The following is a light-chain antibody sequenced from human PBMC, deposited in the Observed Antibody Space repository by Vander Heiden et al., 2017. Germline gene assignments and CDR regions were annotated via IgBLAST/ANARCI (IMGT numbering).Light chain of an antibody. CDR1: SGHSSYA. CDR2: LNSDGSH. J-gene: IGLJ2*01. CDR3: QTWGTGRQ. Sequence: QLVLTQSPSASAPLGAPVKLTCTLSSGHSSYAIAWHQQQPEKGPRYLMKLNSDGSHSKGDGIPDRFSGSSSGAERYLTISSLQSEDEADYYCQTWGTGRQIGGGTKLTVL. V-gene: IGLV4-69*01.